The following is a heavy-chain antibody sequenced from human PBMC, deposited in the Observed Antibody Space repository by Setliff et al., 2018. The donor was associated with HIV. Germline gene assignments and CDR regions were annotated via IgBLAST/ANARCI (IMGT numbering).Heavy chain of an antibody. J-gene: IGHJ4*02. CDR2: IYYSGST. Sequence: PSETLSLTCTVSGGSISSFYWTWIRQPPGKGLEWIGYIYYSGSTNYNPSLKSRLTMSVDTSKNQVSLKLSSVTAADTAVYYCARAGSYGWDYWGQGTLVTVSS. CDR1: GGSISSFY. CDR3: ARAGSYGWDY. V-gene: IGHV4-59*01. D-gene: IGHD5-18*01.